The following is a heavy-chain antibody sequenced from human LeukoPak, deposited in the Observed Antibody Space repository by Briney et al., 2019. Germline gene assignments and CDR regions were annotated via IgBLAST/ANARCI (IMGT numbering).Heavy chain of an antibody. CDR3: ARVARLSDYYDSSGYSRGGYLDY. Sequence: PGGSLRLSCAASGFTFSNYAMQWVRQAPGKGLEWVTVISSGGSNEYYADSVKGRFTISRDNSKNTLYLQMNSLRAEDTAVYYCARVARLSDYYDSSGYSRGGYLDYWGQGTLVTVSS. V-gene: IGHV3-30-3*01. CDR1: GFTFSNYA. D-gene: IGHD3-22*01. J-gene: IGHJ4*02. CDR2: ISSGGSNE.